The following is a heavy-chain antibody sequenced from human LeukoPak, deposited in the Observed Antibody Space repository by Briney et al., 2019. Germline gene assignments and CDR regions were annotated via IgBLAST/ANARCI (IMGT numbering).Heavy chain of an antibody. CDR3: ARDRTGAGDSSGPNWFDP. CDR2: IYYSGST. V-gene: IGHV4-30-4*01. Sequence: SETLSLTCTVSGGSISSYYWSWIRQPPGKGLEWIGYIYYSGSTYYNPSLKSRVTISVDTSKNQFSLKLSSVTAADTAVYYCARDRTGAGDSSGPNWFDPWGQGTLVTVSS. CDR1: GGSISSYY. D-gene: IGHD3-22*01. J-gene: IGHJ5*02.